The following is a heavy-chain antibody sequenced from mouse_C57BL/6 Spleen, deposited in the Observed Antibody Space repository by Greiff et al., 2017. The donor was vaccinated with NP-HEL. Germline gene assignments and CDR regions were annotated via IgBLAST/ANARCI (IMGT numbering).Heavy chain of an antibody. Sequence: QVQLQQSGAELVRPGASVTLSCKASGYTFTDYEMHWVKQTPVHGLEWIGAIDPETGGTAYNQKFKGKAILTADKSSSTAYMELRSLTSEDSAVYYCTRSYQGYAMDYWGQGTSVTVSS. CDR2: IDPETGGT. CDR1: GYTFTDYE. CDR3: TRSYQGYAMDY. V-gene: IGHV1-15*01. D-gene: IGHD2-10*01. J-gene: IGHJ4*01.